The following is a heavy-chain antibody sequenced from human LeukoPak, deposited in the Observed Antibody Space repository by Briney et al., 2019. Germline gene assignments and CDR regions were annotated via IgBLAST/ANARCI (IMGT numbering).Heavy chain of an antibody. V-gene: IGHV4-39*01. J-gene: IGHJ4*02. Sequence: PSETLSLTCTVSGGSISSSSYYWGWIRQPPGKGLEWIGSIYYSGSTYYNPSLKSRVTISVDTSKNQFSLKLSSVTAADTAVYYCVRGHCSSTSCPFDYWGQGTLVTVSS. CDR1: GGSISSSSYY. D-gene: IGHD2-2*01. CDR3: VRGHCSSTSCPFDY. CDR2: IYYSGST.